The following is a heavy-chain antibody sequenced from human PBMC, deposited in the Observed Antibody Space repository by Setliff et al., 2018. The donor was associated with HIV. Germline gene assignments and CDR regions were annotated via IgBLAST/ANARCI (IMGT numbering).Heavy chain of an antibody. Sequence: ASVKVSCKASGYTFTSYGMNLVRQAPGQGLAWMGWINTYTGNPTYAQDFTGRFFFSLDTSVSTAYLQISSLKAEDIAVYYCARDGYYYDSSGHLAYYFDYWGQRTLVTVSS. J-gene: IGHJ4*02. D-gene: IGHD3-22*01. CDR3: ARDGYYYDSSGHLAYYFDY. CDR2: INTYTGNP. V-gene: IGHV7-4-1*02. CDR1: GYTFTSYG.